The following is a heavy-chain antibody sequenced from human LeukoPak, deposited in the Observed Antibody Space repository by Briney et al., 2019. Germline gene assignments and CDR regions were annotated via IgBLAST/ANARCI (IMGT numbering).Heavy chain of an antibody. CDR2: LNSDGSSP. CDR3: ARGVGAGDFDL. D-gene: IGHD4/OR15-4a*01. CDR1: GFTFSSHW. V-gene: IGHV3-74*01. J-gene: IGHJ2*01. Sequence: GGSLILSCAASGFTFSSHWMHWVRQGPGEGLVWVARLNSDGSSPRYADFVKGRFTISRDNAKNTLYLQMSTLRAEDTAVYYCARGVGAGDFDLWGRGTLVTVSS.